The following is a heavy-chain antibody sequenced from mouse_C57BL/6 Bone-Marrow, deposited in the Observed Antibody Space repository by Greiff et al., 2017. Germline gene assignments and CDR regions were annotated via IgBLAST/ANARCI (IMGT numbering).Heavy chain of an antibody. Sequence: EVKLVESGGGLVQPGGSLKLSCAASGFTFSDYYMYWVRQTPEKRLEWVAYISNGGGSTYYPDTVKGRFTISRDNAKNTLYLQMSRLKSEDTAMYYCARDSYYAMDYWGQGTSVTVSS. CDR1: GFTFSDYY. CDR2: ISNGGGST. V-gene: IGHV5-12*01. J-gene: IGHJ4*01. CDR3: ARDSYYAMDY.